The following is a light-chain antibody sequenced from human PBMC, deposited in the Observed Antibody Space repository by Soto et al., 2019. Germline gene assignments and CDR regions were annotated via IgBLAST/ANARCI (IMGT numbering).Light chain of an antibody. J-gene: IGKJ1*01. CDR1: QTVRSSF. V-gene: IGKV3-20*01. Sequence: IDLTQSPGPLSLSPGERGTLACRASQTVRSSFVAWYLQKPGQAPRLLIYGASTRAAGIPDRFSGSGSGTDFTIVINSLEPEYLGIYYCQYYGRSSWTFGQGTKVEIK. CDR2: GAS. CDR3: QYYGRSSWT.